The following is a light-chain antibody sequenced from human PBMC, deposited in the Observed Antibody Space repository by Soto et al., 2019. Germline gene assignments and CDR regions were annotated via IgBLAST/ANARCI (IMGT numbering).Light chain of an antibody. CDR1: QSVSSY. CDR2: DAS. V-gene: IGKV3-11*01. Sequence: EIVLTQSPATLSLSPGERATLSCRASQSVSSYLAWYQQKPGQAPRLLIYDASNRATGIPARFSGSGSGTDFTLTISSLEPDDFAVYYCQQRADWPITFGQGTRLEN. CDR3: QQRADWPIT. J-gene: IGKJ5*01.